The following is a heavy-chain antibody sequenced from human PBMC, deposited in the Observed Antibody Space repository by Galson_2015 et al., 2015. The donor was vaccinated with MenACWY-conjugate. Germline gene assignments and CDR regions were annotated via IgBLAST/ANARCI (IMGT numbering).Heavy chain of an antibody. D-gene: IGHD4-23*01. CDR1: GFTFINSA. V-gene: IGHV3-23*01. Sequence: SLRLSCAASGFTFINSAMSWVRQAPGKGLEWVSGISGNGVATYYADSVKGRFTISRDDSRNTLYLQVSSLRADDTAIYYCAKGRLNWNYGGFLDSWGQGSLVTVSS. CDR2: ISGNGVAT. CDR3: AKGRLNWNYGGFLDS. J-gene: IGHJ5*01.